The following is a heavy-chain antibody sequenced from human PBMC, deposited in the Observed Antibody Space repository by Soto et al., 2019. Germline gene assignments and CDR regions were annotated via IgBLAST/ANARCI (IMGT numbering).Heavy chain of an antibody. CDR3: ARVASGGSYQPHAFDI. V-gene: IGHV3-53*01. D-gene: IGHD1-26*01. Sequence: GGSLRLSCAASGFTVSSNYMSWVRQAPGKGLEWVSVIYSGGSTYYADSVKGRFTISRDNSKNTLYLQMNSLRAEDTAVYYCARVASGGSYQPHAFDIWGQGTMVTVSS. CDR2: IYSGGST. J-gene: IGHJ3*02. CDR1: GFTVSSNY.